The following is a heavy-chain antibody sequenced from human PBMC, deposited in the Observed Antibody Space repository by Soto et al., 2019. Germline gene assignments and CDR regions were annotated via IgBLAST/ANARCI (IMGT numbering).Heavy chain of an antibody. CDR1: GGTFSSYA. D-gene: IGHD1-1*01. CDR2: IIPIFGTA. Sequence: QVQLVQSGAEVKKPGSSVKVSCKASGGTFSSYAISWVRQAPGQGLEWMGGIIPIFGTANYAQNFQGRVKITADESTSTAYMELSSQRSEDTAVYYCARPPGTGTPNWEPKPNYYYYGMDVWGQGTTVTVS. CDR3: ARPPGTGTPNWEPKPNYYYYGMDV. V-gene: IGHV1-69*01. J-gene: IGHJ6*02.